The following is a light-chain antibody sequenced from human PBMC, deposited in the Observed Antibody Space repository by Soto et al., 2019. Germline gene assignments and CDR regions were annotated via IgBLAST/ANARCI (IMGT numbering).Light chain of an antibody. CDR3: CSYAGSYTVV. CDR1: SSDVGGYNY. Sequence: QSALTQPRSVSGSPGQSVTISCTGTSSDVGGYNYVSWYQQHPGKAPKLMIYDVSKRPSGVPYRFSGSKSGNTASLNISGLQAEDEAYYYCCSYAGSYTVVFGGGTKLTVL. CDR2: DVS. J-gene: IGLJ2*01. V-gene: IGLV2-11*01.